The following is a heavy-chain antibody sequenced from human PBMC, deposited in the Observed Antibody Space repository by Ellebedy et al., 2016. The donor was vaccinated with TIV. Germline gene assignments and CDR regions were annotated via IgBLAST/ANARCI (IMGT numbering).Heavy chain of an antibody. CDR3: ARDRVGYSYGSYYYYGMDV. CDR2: INPNSGGT. J-gene: IGHJ6*02. D-gene: IGHD5-18*01. V-gene: IGHV1-2*04. CDR1: GYTFTGYY. Sequence: ASVKVSCKASGYTFTGYYMHWVRQAPGQGLEWMGWINPNSGGTNYAQKFQGWVTMTRDTSISTAYMELSRLGSDEPAVYYCARDRVGYSYGSYYYYGMDVWGQGTTVTVSS.